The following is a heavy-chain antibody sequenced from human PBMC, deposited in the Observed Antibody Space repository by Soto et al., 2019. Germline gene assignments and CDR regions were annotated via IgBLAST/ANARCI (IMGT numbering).Heavy chain of an antibody. CDR3: AHGLAAEDAFDI. CDR2: LYWDDDK. Sequence: QITLKESGPTLVKPTQPLTLSCTFSGFSLSTSGEGVGWIRQPPGKALEWLALLYWDDDKRYSPSLKSRLTITKDTAKYQVVLTMTNIDTVDTATYYCAHGLAAEDAFDIWGQGTMVTVSS. CDR1: GFSLSTSGEG. V-gene: IGHV2-5*02. J-gene: IGHJ3*02. D-gene: IGHD6-13*01.